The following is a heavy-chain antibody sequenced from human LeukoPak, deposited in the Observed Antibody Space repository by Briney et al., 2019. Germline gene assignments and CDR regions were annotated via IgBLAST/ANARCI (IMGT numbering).Heavy chain of an antibody. CDR3: ARVLRYCSSTSCYSWFDP. J-gene: IGHJ5*02. Sequence: VASVKVSCKASGYTFTSYGISWVRQAPGQGLEWMGWISAYNGNTNYAQKLQGRVTMTTDTSTSTAYMELRSLRSDDTAVYYCARVLRYCSSTSCYSWFDPWGQGTLVTVSS. CDR2: ISAYNGNT. V-gene: IGHV1-18*01. CDR1: GYTFTSYG. D-gene: IGHD2-2*02.